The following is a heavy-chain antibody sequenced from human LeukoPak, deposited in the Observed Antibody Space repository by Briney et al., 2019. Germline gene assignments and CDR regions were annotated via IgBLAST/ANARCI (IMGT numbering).Heavy chain of an antibody. V-gene: IGHV4-34*01. Sequence: PSETLSLTCAVYGGSFSGYYWNWIRQPPGKGLEWIGEINHVGSTNYNPSLKNRVSISVDTSKNRLSLQLRYVTAADTAVYYCARFSRRNDYGDYGPGIDYWGQGTLVTVSS. J-gene: IGHJ4*02. CDR1: GGSFSGYY. CDR2: INHVGST. CDR3: ARFSRRNDYGDYGPGIDY. D-gene: IGHD4-17*01.